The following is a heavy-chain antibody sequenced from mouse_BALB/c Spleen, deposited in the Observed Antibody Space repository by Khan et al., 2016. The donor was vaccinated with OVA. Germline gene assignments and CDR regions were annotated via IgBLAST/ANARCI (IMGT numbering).Heavy chain of an antibody. CDR1: GYSITSDYA. V-gene: IGHV3-2*02. CDR3: ARWHYYSYGYALDN. Sequence: EVQLVETGPGLVKPSQSLSLTCTVTGYSITSDYAWYWIRQFPGDRLWWVGYITSSGSANYNPSFKSRTSITPDTSKNQFFMQLKSLTTEDTATCLCARWHYYSYGYALDNGGRGSSVTVSS. CDR2: ITSSGSA. D-gene: IGHD2-14*01. J-gene: IGHJ4*01.